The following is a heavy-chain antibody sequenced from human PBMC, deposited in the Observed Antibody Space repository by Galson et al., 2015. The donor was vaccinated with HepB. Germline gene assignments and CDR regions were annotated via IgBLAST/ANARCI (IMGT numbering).Heavy chain of an antibody. J-gene: IGHJ6*02. CDR2: IIPIFGTA. CDR3: ASDLRYSSGWYSNYYYGMDV. V-gene: IGHV1-69*06. CDR1: GGAFSSYA. D-gene: IGHD6-19*01. Sequence: SVKVSCKASGGAFSSYAISWVRQAPGQGLEWMGGIIPIFGTANYAQKFQGRVTITADKSTSTAYMELSSLRSEDTAVYYCASDLRYSSGWYSNYYYGMDVWGQGTTVTVSS.